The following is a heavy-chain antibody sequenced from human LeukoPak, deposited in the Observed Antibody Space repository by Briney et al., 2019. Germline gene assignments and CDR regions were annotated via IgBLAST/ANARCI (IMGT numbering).Heavy chain of an antibody. Sequence: PGGSLRLSCAASGFTFSSYGMSWVRQAPGKGLEWVSAISGSGGSTYYADSVKGRFTISRDNSKNTLYLQMNSLRAEDTAVYYCAKGGQAYLRYFDWLSAFDIWGQGTMVTVSS. V-gene: IGHV3-23*01. J-gene: IGHJ3*02. CDR1: GFTFSSYG. D-gene: IGHD3-9*01. CDR2: ISGSGGST. CDR3: AKGGQAYLRYFDWLSAFDI.